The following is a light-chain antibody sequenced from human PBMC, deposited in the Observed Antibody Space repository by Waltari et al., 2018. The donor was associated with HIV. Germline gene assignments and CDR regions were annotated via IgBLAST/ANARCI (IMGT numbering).Light chain of an antibody. CDR2: YAS. Sequence: EIVLTQSQDFQSVTPKEKVTITCRASQSLGSNLHWYQKKPDQSPKLLIKYASQSFSGVPSRFSGSGSGTDFTLTINSLEAEDAATYYCHQSSNLPRTFGQGTKVEIK. V-gene: IGKV6-21*01. CDR1: QSLGSN. J-gene: IGKJ1*01. CDR3: HQSSNLPRT.